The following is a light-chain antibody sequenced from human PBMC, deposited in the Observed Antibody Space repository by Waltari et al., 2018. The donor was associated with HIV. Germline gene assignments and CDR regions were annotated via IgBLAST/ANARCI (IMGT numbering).Light chain of an antibody. CDR2: DAS. CDR1: QEINKY. CDR3: QQYEKLPLT. J-gene: IGKJ4*01. V-gene: IGKV1-33*01. Sequence: DIQMTQFPSSLSASEGDRDTITCQASQEINKYLNWYKLRLGKAPKLLIYDASNLQTGVPSRFSGSRSGTDFSFNISSLQPEDFATYYCQQYEKLPLTFGEGTRVEIK.